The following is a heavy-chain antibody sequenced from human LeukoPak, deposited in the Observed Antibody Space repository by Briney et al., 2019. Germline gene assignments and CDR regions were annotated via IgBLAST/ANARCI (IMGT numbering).Heavy chain of an antibody. CDR3: ARDNSGWSVDY. Sequence: ASVKVSCKASGYTFTSYDIDWVRQATGQGLEWMGWMNPNSGNTGYAQKLQGRVSMTLDTSTSTVYMELNSLESEDTAMYYCARDNSGWSVDYWGQGTLVTVTS. V-gene: IGHV1-8*01. D-gene: IGHD6-19*01. CDR1: GYTFTSYD. J-gene: IGHJ4*02. CDR2: MNPNSGNT.